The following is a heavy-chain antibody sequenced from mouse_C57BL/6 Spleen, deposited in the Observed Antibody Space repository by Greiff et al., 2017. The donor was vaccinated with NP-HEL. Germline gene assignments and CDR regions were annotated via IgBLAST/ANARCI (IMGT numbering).Heavy chain of an antibody. Sequence: QVHVKQPGTELVKPGASVKLSCKASGYTFTSYWMHWVKQRPGQGLEWIGNINPSNGGTNYNEKFKNKATLTVDKSSSTAYMQLSSLTSEDSAVYYCTRRDGYGSSHWYFDVWGTGTTVTVSS. V-gene: IGHV1-53*01. CDR1: GYTFTSYW. CDR2: INPSNGGT. CDR3: TRRDGYGSSHWYFDV. D-gene: IGHD1-1*01. J-gene: IGHJ1*03.